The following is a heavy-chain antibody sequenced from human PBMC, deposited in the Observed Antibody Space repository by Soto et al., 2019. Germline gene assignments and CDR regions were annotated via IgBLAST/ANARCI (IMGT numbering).Heavy chain of an antibody. CDR2: ITVGGAQK. CDR3: TRMPGGGWQRFFDN. CDR1: GFTFIDHD. D-gene: IGHD5-12*01. V-gene: IGHV3-23*01. J-gene: IGHJ4*02. Sequence: EVKLLEAGGALVQPGGSLRLSCEASGFTFIDHDMSWVRQAPGKGLEWVSSITVGGAQKDYGQSVKGRFTISRDNSNDTLFLQMDSLQVEDTAIYFCTRMPGGGWQRFFDNWGQGTVVTVSS.